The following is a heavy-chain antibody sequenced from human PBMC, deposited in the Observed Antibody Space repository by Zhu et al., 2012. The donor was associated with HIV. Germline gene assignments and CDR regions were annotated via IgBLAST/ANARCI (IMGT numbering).Heavy chain of an antibody. J-gene: IGHJ6*03. Sequence: QVQLQESGPGLVKPSETLSLTCAVSGYSISSGYYWGWIRQPPGKGLEWIGSIYHSGSTYYNPSLKSRVTISVDTSKNQFSLKLSSVTAADTAVYYCARLRWSNRDYYMDVWGKGDHGHRLL. D-gene: IGHD4-23*01. CDR3: ARLRWSNRDYYMDV. V-gene: IGHV4-38-2*01. CDR1: GYSISSGYY. CDR2: IYHSGST.